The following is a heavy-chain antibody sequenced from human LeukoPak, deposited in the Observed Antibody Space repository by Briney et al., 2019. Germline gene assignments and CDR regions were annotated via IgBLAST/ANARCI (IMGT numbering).Heavy chain of an antibody. D-gene: IGHD5-18*01. Sequence: GGSLRLSCAASGFTFSSYAMSWVRQAPGKGLEWVSAISGSGGSTKYADTVKGRFTISRDNSKNTLYLQMNSLRAEDTAVYYCARDRGYSYGFDYWGQGTLVTVSS. CDR2: ISGSGGST. V-gene: IGHV3-23*01. CDR1: GFTFSSYA. J-gene: IGHJ4*02. CDR3: ARDRGYSYGFDY.